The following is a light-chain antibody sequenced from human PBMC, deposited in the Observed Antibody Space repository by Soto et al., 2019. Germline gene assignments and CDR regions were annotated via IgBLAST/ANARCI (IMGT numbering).Light chain of an antibody. CDR3: QQYSKLPIT. V-gene: IGKV3-15*01. Sequence: EIVITKSPATLALSSGERASLSCRASQTIDNTLAWYQRTPGQAPRLLIYDASTRATGVPARFSGSGSGTDFTLTLSSLQSEDFAVYYCQQYSKLPITFGQGTRLEIK. CDR1: QTIDNT. CDR2: DAS. J-gene: IGKJ5*01.